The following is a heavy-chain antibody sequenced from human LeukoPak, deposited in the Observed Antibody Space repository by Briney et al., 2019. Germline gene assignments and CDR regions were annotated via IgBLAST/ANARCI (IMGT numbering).Heavy chain of an antibody. J-gene: IGHJ4*02. D-gene: IGHD3-22*01. CDR2: IWYDGSNK. CDR1: GFTFSSYG. Sequence: QAGGSLRLSCAASGFTFSSYGMHWVRQAPGEGLEWVAVIWYDGSNKYYADSVKGRFTISRDNSKNTLYLQMNSLRAEDTAVYYCARSLYYYDSRDFDYWGQGTLVTVSS. V-gene: IGHV3-33*01. CDR3: ARSLYYYDSRDFDY.